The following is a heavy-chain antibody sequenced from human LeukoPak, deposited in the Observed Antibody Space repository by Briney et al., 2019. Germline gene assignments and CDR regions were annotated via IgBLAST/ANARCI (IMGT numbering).Heavy chain of an antibody. CDR1: GDSVSSNSAA. D-gene: IGHD2-15*01. CDR2: TYYRSKWHN. Sequence: SQTLSLTCAISGDSVSSNSAAWNWIRQSPPRGLEWLGRTYYRSKWHNDYAVSVKSRITINPDTSRNQFSLQLNSVIPEDTAIYYCARIVGGGPDYWGQGTLVTVSS. CDR3: ARIVGGGPDY. V-gene: IGHV6-1*01. J-gene: IGHJ4*02.